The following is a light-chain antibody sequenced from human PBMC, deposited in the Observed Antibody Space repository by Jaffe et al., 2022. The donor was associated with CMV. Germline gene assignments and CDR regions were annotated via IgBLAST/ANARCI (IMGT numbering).Light chain of an antibody. CDR2: QDS. CDR3: QAWDSSTGPQ. CDR1: KLGDKY. J-gene: IGLJ2*01. Sequence: SYELTQPPSVSVSPGQTASITCSGDKLGDKYACWYQQKPGQSPVLVIYQDSKRPSGIPERFSGSNSGNTATLTISGTQAMDEADYYCQAWDSSTGPQFGGGTKLTVL. V-gene: IGLV3-1*01.